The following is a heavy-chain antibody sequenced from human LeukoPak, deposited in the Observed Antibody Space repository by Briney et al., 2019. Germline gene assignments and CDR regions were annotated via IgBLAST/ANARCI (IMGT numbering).Heavy chain of an antibody. Sequence: ASVKVSCKASGYIFTNYGISWVRQAPGQGLEWMGWISGYNANTKYAQKVQGRVTMTTDTSTSTAYMELRSLRSDDTAVYYCARDSARRDGYNFDYWGQGTLVTVSS. CDR3: ARDSARRDGYNFDY. CDR2: ISGYNANT. J-gene: IGHJ4*02. V-gene: IGHV1-18*01. CDR1: GYIFTNYG. D-gene: IGHD5-24*01.